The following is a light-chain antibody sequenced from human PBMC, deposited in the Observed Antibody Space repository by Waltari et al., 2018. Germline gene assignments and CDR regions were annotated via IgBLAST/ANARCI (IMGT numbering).Light chain of an antibody. V-gene: IGKV1-5*03. CDR2: KAS. CDR3: QQYNSYSVWT. J-gene: IGKJ1*01. Sequence: DIQMTQSPSTLSASVGDRVTITCRASQIISSWLAWYQQKPGKAPKLLIYKASSLESGVPSRFSGSGSGTEFTLTISSLQPDDFATYYCQQYNSYSVWTFGQGTKVEIK. CDR1: QIISSW.